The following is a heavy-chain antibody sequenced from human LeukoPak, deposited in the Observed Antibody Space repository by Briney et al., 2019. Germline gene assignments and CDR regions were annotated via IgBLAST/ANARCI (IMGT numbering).Heavy chain of an antibody. CDR2: INPDSGGT. CDR3: ARGQMPLIDY. Sequence: ASVKVSCKASGYTFTGYYMHWVRQAPGQGLVWMGWINPDSGGTAYAQKFQGRVTMTRDTSISTAYMELSRLRSDDTAVYYCARGQMPLIDYWGQGTLVTVSS. D-gene: IGHD2-2*01. V-gene: IGHV1-2*02. J-gene: IGHJ4*02. CDR1: GYTFTGYY.